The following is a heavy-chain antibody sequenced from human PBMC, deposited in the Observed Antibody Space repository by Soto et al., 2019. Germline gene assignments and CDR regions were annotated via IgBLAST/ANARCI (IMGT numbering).Heavy chain of an antibody. J-gene: IGHJ4*02. CDR3: ARDGLAAAGIGY. Sequence: TSETLSLTCTVSGGSISSGDYCWSWIRQPPGKGLEWIGYIYYSGSTYYNPSLKSRVTISVDTSKNQFSLKLSSVTAADTAVYYCARDGLAAAGIGYWGQGTLVTVSS. CDR1: GGSISSGDYC. CDR2: IYYSGST. D-gene: IGHD6-13*01. V-gene: IGHV4-30-4*01.